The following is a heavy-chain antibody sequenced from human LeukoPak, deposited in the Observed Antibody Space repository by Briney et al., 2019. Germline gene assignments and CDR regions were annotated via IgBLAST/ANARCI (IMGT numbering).Heavy chain of an antibody. J-gene: IGHJ4*02. Sequence: PSETLSLTCTVSGGSISAYYWSWIRQPPGNGLEWIGYIYYSGSTDYNPSLKRRVTISLDTSKNQFSLKLNSVTAADTAVYYSARTIAAAGSWADYWGQGTLVTVSS. CDR2: IYYSGST. CDR3: ARTIAAAGSWADY. V-gene: IGHV4-59*08. D-gene: IGHD6-13*01. CDR1: GGSISAYY.